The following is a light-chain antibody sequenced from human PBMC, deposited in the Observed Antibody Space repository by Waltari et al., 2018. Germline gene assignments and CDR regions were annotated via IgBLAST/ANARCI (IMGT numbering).Light chain of an antibody. Sequence: QLVLTQSPSASASLGASVKLTCTRSSGHSRSAIARHRQQPEKGPRYLMKVNSDGSHKKGDGIPDRFSGSSSGTERYLTISSLQSEDEADYYCQTWGTGIQVFGGGTKLTVL. V-gene: IGLV4-69*01. J-gene: IGLJ2*01. CDR1: SGHSRSA. CDR3: QTWGTGIQV. CDR2: VNSDGSH.